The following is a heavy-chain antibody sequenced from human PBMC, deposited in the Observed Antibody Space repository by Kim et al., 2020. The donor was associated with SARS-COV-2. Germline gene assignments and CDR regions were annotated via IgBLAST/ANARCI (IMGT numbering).Heavy chain of an antibody. CDR2: INHSGST. V-gene: IGHV4-34*01. J-gene: IGHJ4*02. CDR1: GGSFSGYY. Sequence: SETLSLTCAVYGGSFSGYYWSWIRQPPGKGLEWIGEINHSGSTNYNPSLKSRVTISVDTSKNQFSLKLSSVTAADTAVYYCARGRGYSSSWYRAPGGGYFDYWGQGTLVTVSS. D-gene: IGHD6-13*01. CDR3: ARGRGYSSSWYRAPGGGYFDY.